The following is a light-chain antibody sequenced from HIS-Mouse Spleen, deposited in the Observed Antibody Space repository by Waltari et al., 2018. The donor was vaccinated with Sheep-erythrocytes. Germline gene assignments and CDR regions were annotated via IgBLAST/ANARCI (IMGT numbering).Light chain of an antibody. Sequence: AIRMTQSPSSLSASTGDRVTITCRASQGFSSYLAWYQQKPGKAPKLLIYAASTLQSEVPSRFSGSGSGTDFTLTISCLQSEDFATYYCQQYYSYPYTFGQGTKLEIK. J-gene: IGKJ2*01. CDR1: QGFSSY. CDR2: AAS. CDR3: QQYYSYPYT. V-gene: IGKV1-8*01.